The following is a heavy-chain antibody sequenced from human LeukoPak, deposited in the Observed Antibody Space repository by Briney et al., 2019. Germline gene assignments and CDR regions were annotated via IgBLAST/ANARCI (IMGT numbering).Heavy chain of an antibody. D-gene: IGHD5-18*01. CDR2: INPNSGGT. Sequence: GASVTVSCKASGYTFTGYYMHWVRQAPGQGRAWMGWINPNSGGTNYAQKFQGRVTMTRDTSISTAYMELSRLRSDDTAVYYCARGRPIQLGMSQIDYWGQETLVTVSS. CDR1: GYTFTGYY. V-gene: IGHV1-2*02. CDR3: ARGRPIQLGMSQIDY. J-gene: IGHJ4*02.